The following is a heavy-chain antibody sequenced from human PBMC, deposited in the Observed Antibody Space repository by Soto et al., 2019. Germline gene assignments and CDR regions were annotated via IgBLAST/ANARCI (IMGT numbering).Heavy chain of an antibody. D-gene: IGHD3-3*02. CDR2: ISGGGNDA. CDR1: RFTFSSYA. J-gene: IGHJ4*02. Sequence: EVQLLESGGGLVQPGGSLVLSCAASRFTFSSYAMSWVRQAPGKGLEWVSSISGGGNDAYYADSVKGRFTISRDISQNTLYLQMSSLRADDSAVYYFARRLFLASTDTEPFDYWVQGALVTVSS. CDR3: ARRLFLASTDTEPFDY. V-gene: IGHV3-23*01.